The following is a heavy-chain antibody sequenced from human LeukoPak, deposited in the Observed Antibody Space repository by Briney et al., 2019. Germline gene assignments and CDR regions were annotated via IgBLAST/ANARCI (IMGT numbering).Heavy chain of an antibody. CDR1: GFTFSSYS. D-gene: IGHD3-10*01. CDR2: ISSSSSTI. V-gene: IGHV3-48*04. CDR3: ARDLLLLWFGTKRKPFDY. J-gene: IGHJ4*02. Sequence: GGSLRLSCAASGFTFSSYSMNWVRQAPGKGLEWVSYISSSSSTIYYADSVKGRFTISRDNAKNSLYLQMNSLRAEDTAVYYCARDLLLLWFGTKRKPFDYWGQGTLVTVSS.